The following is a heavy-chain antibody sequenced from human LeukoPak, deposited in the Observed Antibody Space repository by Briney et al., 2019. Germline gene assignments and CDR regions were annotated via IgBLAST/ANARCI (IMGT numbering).Heavy chain of an antibody. D-gene: IGHD2-21*02. CDR1: GFTFSSYG. CDR2: ISYDGSNK. V-gene: IGHV3-30*03. CDR3: VREDTPATANY. Sequence: GGSLRLSCAASGFTFSSYGMHWVRQAPGKGLEWVAVISYDGSNKYYADSVKGRFTISRDNSKNTLYLQMHSLRPGDTAVYYCVREDTPATANYWGQGTLVTISS. J-gene: IGHJ4*02.